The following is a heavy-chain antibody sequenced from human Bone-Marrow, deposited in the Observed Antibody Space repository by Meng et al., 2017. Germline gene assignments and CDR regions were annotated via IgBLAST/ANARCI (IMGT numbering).Heavy chain of an antibody. CDR3: ARDHCFPYYAAYYFDY. D-gene: IGHD3-22*01. V-gene: IGHV3-33*01. CDR2: IWYDGSNK. Sequence: GESLKISCAASGFTFSSYGMHWVRQATGKGLEWVAVIWYDGSNKYYADSVKGRFTISRDNSKNTLDLQMNSLRAEDTAVYYCARDHCFPYYAAYYFDYWGQGTLVTVSS. J-gene: IGHJ4*02. CDR1: GFTFSSYG.